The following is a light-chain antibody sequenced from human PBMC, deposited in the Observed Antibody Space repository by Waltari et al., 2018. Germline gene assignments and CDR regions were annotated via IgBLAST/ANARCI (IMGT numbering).Light chain of an antibody. CDR3: QQYYSYPWT. V-gene: IGKV1-8*01. CDR1: QGISSS. Sequence: AIRLTQSPSSFSASPGDLSPLTCRASQGISSSLAWYQQKAGKAPNLLIYAASTLQSGAPSRFSGSGSGTDFTLTISGLQSEDFATYYCQQYYSYPWTFGQGTKLEIK. CDR2: AAS. J-gene: IGKJ1*01.